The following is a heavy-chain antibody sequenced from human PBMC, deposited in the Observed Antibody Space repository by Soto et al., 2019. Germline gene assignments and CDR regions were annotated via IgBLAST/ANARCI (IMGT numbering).Heavy chain of an antibody. CDR1: GFTLSTYR. CDR3: VKDAISGSYEGYFDY. D-gene: IGHD1-26*01. Sequence: GGSLRLSCAASGFTLSTYRMTWVRQAPGKGLEYVLAISSNGGSTYYADSVKGRFTISRDNSKNTLYLQMSSLTAEDTAVYYCVKDAISGSYEGYFDYWGQGTLVTVSS. V-gene: IGHV3-64D*06. J-gene: IGHJ4*02. CDR2: ISSNGGST.